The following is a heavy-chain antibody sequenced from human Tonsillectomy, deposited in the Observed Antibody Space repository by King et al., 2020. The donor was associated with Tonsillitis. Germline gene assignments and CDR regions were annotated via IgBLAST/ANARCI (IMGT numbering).Heavy chain of an antibody. CDR3: AKDQDDSSGYYYPHFQH. CDR2: LSYDGSNN. Sequence: VQLVESGGGVVQPGRSLRLSCAASGFIFSSYGMYWVRQAPGKGLECVAVLSYDGSNNYYGDSVKGRFTISRDNSKNTLYLQMNSLRAEDTAVYYCAKDQDDSSGYYYPHFQHWGQGTLVTVSS. D-gene: IGHD3-22*01. J-gene: IGHJ1*01. CDR1: GFIFSSYG. V-gene: IGHV3-30*18.